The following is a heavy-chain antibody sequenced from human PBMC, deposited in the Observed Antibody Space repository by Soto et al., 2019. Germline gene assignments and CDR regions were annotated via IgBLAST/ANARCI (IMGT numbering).Heavy chain of an antibody. CDR2: MNPNRGNT. CDR3: ARRVGGYDRFDY. D-gene: IGHD3-16*01. CDR1: GYTFTSYD. J-gene: IGHJ4*02. Sequence: QVQLVQSGAEVKKPGASVKVSCKASGYTFTSYDINWVRQATGQGLEWMGWMNPNRGNTGYAQQFQGRVTMTRNTSIITAYMELRSLRSEDTAVYYCARRVGGYDRFDYWGQGTLVTVSS. V-gene: IGHV1-8*01.